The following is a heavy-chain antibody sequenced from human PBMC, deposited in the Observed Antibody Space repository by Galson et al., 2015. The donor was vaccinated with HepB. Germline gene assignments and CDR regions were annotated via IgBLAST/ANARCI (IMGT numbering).Heavy chain of an antibody. CDR1: GFTFSSYW. V-gene: IGHV3-30*18. CDR3: AKGEYSSSWPYYYGMDV. Sequence: SLRLSCAASGFTFSSYWMHWVRQAPGKGLEWVAVISYDGSNKYYADSVKGRFTISRDNSKNTLYLQMNSLRAEDTAVYCCAKGEYSSSWPYYYGMDVWGQGTTVTVSS. J-gene: IGHJ6*02. CDR2: ISYDGSNK. D-gene: IGHD6-13*01.